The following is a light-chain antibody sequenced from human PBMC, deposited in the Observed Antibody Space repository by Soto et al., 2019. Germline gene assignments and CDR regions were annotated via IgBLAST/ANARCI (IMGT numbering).Light chain of an antibody. Sequence: EIVLTQSPGTLYSSPGERATLSCRASQSVSSSFLAWYHQKPGQAPRLLIYGASRRATGIPDRFRGSGSGTDFILTISRLEPEDFAVYYCLQYGSSPPWTFGQGTKVEIK. V-gene: IGKV3-20*01. CDR2: GAS. CDR1: QSVSSSF. J-gene: IGKJ1*01. CDR3: LQYGSSPPWT.